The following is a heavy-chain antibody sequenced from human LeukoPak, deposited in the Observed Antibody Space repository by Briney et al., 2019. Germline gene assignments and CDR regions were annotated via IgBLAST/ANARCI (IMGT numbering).Heavy chain of an antibody. CDR3: ARGRGKSGSYYSFDI. V-gene: IGHV3-48*03. Sequence: GGSLRLSCAGSGFSFISYEMNWVRQAPGKGLEWISYIDSHSNVITYTNSVKGRFTISRDNPRNSLSLQMNSLRAEDTAFYYCARGRGKSGSYYSFDIWGQGTMVTVSS. D-gene: IGHD1-26*01. J-gene: IGHJ3*02. CDR2: IDSHSNVI. CDR1: GFSFISYE.